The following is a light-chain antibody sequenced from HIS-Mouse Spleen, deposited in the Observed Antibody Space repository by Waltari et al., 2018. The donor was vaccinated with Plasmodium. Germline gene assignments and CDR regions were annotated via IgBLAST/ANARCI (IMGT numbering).Light chain of an antibody. J-gene: IGKJ1*01. CDR3: QQYYSFPWT. Sequence: AIWMTQSPSLLSASTGDRVTISCRMSQCISSYLAWYQQKPGKAPELLTYAASTWQSGVPSRCSGSGSGTDFTLTISCLQSEDFATYYCQQYYSFPWTFGQGTKVEIK. CDR2: AAS. V-gene: IGKV1D-8*02. CDR1: QCISSY.